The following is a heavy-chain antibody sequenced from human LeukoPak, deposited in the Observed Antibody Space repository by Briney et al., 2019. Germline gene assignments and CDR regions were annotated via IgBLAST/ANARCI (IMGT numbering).Heavy chain of an antibody. D-gene: IGHD1-20*01. Sequence: PSETLSLTCAVYGGSFSGYYWSWTRQPPGKGLEWIGYIYYSGSTNYNPSLKSRVTISVDTSKNQFSLKLSSVTAADTAVYYCARDNWNGEIDYWGQGTLVTVSS. CDR1: GGSFSGYY. J-gene: IGHJ4*02. CDR3: ARDNWNGEIDY. CDR2: IYYSGST. V-gene: IGHV4-59*01.